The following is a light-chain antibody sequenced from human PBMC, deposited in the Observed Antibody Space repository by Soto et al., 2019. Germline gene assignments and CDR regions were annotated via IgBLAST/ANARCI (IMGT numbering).Light chain of an antibody. V-gene: IGKV3-20*01. J-gene: IGKJ1*01. CDR2: GAS. Sequence: EIVLTQSPGTLSLSPGERATLSCRASQSVSSSYLAWYQQKPGRAPRLLIYGASSRATGIPDRFSGSGSETDVTLTISRLEPEDFAVYYCQQYGSSPWTFGQGTKVEIK. CDR1: QSVSSSY. CDR3: QQYGSSPWT.